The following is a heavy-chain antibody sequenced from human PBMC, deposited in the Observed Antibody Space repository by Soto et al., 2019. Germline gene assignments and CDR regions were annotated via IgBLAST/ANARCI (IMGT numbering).Heavy chain of an antibody. CDR2: IGTRGDRI. Sequence: EEQLVESGGGLVQPGGSLRLSCISSGFALDTYDMSWVRQAPGKALEWISHIGTRGDRIYYADSVKGRFTISRDNARNSLYLQMSGLRDDDTALYYCAGERELMYAPYDAFNIWGQGTLVTVSS. CDR1: GFALDTYD. J-gene: IGHJ3*02. V-gene: IGHV3-48*03. CDR3: AGERELMYAPYDAFNI. D-gene: IGHD2-8*01.